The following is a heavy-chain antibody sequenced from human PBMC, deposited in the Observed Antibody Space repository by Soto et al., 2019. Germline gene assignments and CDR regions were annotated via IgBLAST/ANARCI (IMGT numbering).Heavy chain of an antibody. Sequence: SETLSLTCAVSGASVTRDGYSWAWIRQPPGRGLEWIGYLFHSGNTHYNPSLRGRVSMSVDRSKNQFSLRLTSLTDADTAIYYCARDPSQWFDPWAREPWSPSPQ. CDR2: LFHSGNT. J-gene: IGHJ5*02. CDR1: GASVTRDGYS. V-gene: IGHV4-30-2*01. CDR3: ARDPSQWFDP.